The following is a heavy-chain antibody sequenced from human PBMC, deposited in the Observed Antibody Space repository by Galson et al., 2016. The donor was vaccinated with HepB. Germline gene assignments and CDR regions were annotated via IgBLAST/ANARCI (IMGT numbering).Heavy chain of an antibody. V-gene: IGHV4-31*03. J-gene: IGHJ4*02. CDR3: ARAVEKYYYGSGSPFFDF. D-gene: IGHD3-10*01. CDR2: IYYSGST. CDR1: GASISSGGYY. Sequence: TLSLTCTVSGASISSGGYYWSYIRQHPEKGLEWIGYIYYSGSTYYNPPLQRRVTMSVDTSSNQFSLKLRSVTAADTAVYYCARAVEKYYYGSGSPFFDFWGQGTLATVSS.